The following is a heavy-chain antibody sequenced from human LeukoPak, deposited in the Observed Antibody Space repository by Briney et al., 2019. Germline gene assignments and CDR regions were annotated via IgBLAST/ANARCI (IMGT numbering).Heavy chain of an antibody. D-gene: IGHD6-13*01. CDR2: IYIGGST. CDR1: GFTVSSNY. Sequence: PGGSLRLSCPASGFTVSSNYMSWVRQAPGKGLEWVSVIYIGGSTYYAGTVKGRLTISSNISKNTLYHQINSLRAEDTAVYYCARDKSANYYYYAMDVWGQGTTVTVSS. CDR3: ARDKSANYYYYAMDV. V-gene: IGHV3-66*01. J-gene: IGHJ6*02.